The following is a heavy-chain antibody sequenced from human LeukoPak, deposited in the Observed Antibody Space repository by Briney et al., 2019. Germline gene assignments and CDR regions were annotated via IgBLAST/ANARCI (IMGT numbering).Heavy chain of an antibody. CDR3: AKTLWWLRTRNALPSIYYFDY. CDR2: ISGSGGST. CDR1: GFTFSSYW. Sequence: GALRLSCAASGFTFSSYWMSWVRQAPGKGLEWVSAISGSGGSTYYADSVKGRFTISRDNSKNTLYLQMNSLRAEDTAVYHCAKTLWWLRTRNALPSIYYFDYWGQGTLVTVSS. D-gene: IGHD5-12*01. V-gene: IGHV3-23*01. J-gene: IGHJ4*02.